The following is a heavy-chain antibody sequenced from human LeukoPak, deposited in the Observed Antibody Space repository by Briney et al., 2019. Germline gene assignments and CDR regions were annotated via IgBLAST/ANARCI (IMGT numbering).Heavy chain of an antibody. D-gene: IGHD3-22*01. CDR1: GFTVSSNY. CDR3: ARGGYYYDSSGSNPFDY. Sequence: PGGSLRLSCAASGFTVSSNYMSWVRQAPGKGLEWVSVIYSGGSTYHADSVKGRFTISRHNSKNTLYLQMNSLRAEDTAVYYCARGGYYYDSSGSNPFDYWGQGTLVTVSS. V-gene: IGHV3-53*04. J-gene: IGHJ4*02. CDR2: IYSGGST.